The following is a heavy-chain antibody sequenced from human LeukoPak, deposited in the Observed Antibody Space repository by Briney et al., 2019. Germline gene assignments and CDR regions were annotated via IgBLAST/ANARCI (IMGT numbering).Heavy chain of an antibody. V-gene: IGHV1-2*02. CDR1: GYSFTDYY. CDR3: ARVLEPPNWFDP. Sequence: ASVKVSCKASGYSFTDYYIHWVRLAPGQGLEWMGWINPNSGGTNYAQKFQGRVTMTRDTSISTAYMELSRLRSDDTAVYYCARVLEPPNWFDPWGQGTLVTVSS. D-gene: IGHD1-1*01. J-gene: IGHJ5*02. CDR2: INPNSGGT.